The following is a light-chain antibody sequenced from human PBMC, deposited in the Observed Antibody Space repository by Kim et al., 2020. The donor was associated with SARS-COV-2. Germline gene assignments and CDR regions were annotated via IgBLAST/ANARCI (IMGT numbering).Light chain of an antibody. J-gene: IGKJ2*01. CDR2: GAS. CDR1: QSVSSN. V-gene: IGKV3-15*01. CDR3: QQYNNWPYT. Sequence: SVSPGGRATHSCRASQSVSSNLAWYQQKPGQAPRLLIYGASTRATGIPARFSGSGSGTEFTLTISSLQSEDFAVYYCQQYNNWPYTFGQGTKLEI.